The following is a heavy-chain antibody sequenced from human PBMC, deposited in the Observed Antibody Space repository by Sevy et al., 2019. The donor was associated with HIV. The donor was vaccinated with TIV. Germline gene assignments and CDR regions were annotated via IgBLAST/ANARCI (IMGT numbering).Heavy chain of an antibody. CDR3: ARLRWDLVVVPGATPGCYFDS. CDR1: GDSINTYY. D-gene: IGHD2-2*02. CDR2: VSHSGNT. J-gene: IGHJ4*02. Sequence: SETLSLTCTVSGDSINTYYWSWIRQPPGKGLEWFGYVSHSGNTNYNPSLKSRVSMLVDTSTNQFSLKVKSVTAADTAVYYCARLRWDLVVVPGATPGCYFDSWGQGTLVTVSS. V-gene: IGHV4-59*08.